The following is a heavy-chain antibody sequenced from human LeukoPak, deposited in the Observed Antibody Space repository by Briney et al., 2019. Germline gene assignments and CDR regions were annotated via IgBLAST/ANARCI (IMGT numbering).Heavy chain of an antibody. J-gene: IGHJ4*02. V-gene: IGHV1-2*02. CDR3: ARVVTIFGVVINDDY. D-gene: IGHD3-3*01. Sequence: ASVKVSCKASGYTFTGYYMHWVRQAPGQGLEWMGWINPNSGGTNYAPKFQGRVTMTRDTSISTAYMELSRLRSDDTAVYYCARVVTIFGVVINDDYWGQGTLVTVSS. CDR2: INPNSGGT. CDR1: GYTFTGYY.